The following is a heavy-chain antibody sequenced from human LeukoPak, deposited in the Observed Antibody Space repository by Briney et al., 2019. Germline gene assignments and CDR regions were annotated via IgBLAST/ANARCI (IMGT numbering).Heavy chain of an antibody. Sequence: SETLSLTCTVSGGSISSSSYYWGWIRQPPGKGLEWIGSIYYSGSTYYNPSLKSRVTISVDTSKNQFSLKLSSVTAADTAVYYCASGYSYGRDYYMDVWGKGTTVTVSS. CDR3: ASGYSYGRDYYMDV. CDR2: IYYSGST. CDR1: GGSISSSSYY. J-gene: IGHJ6*03. V-gene: IGHV4-39*07. D-gene: IGHD5-18*01.